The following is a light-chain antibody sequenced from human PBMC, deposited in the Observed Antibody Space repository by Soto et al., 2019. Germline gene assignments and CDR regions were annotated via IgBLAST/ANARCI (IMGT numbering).Light chain of an antibody. Sequence: QSVLTQPGSVSGSPGQSITISCSGTSRDVGAYNLVSWYQQHPGKAPKLMIYEVSNRPSGVSNRFSGSKSGNTASLTISGLQAEDEADYYCSSYTSSSPYVFGTGTKVTVL. J-gene: IGLJ1*01. CDR3: SSYTSSSPYV. V-gene: IGLV2-14*01. CDR1: SRDVGAYNL. CDR2: EVS.